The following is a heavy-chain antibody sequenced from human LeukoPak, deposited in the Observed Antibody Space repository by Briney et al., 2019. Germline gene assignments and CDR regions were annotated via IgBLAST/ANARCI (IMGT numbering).Heavy chain of an antibody. CDR2: ISYDGSNK. CDR3: TTVGSGGFDY. Sequence: PGRSLRLSCAASGFTFSSYAMHWVRQAPGKGLEWVAVISYDGSNKYYADSVKGRFTISRDNSKNTLYLQMNSLKTEDTAVYYCTTVGSGGFDYWGQGTLVTVSS. D-gene: IGHD3-10*01. CDR1: GFTFSSYA. J-gene: IGHJ4*02. V-gene: IGHV3-30-3*01.